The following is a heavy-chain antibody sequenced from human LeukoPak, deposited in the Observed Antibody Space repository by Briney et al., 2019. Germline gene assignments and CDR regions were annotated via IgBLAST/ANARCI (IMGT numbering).Heavy chain of an antibody. CDR3: ATRHSIGYYASPAPFDI. J-gene: IGHJ3*02. Sequence: SETLSLTCNVSSGTISSSSYFWGWIRQPPGNGLEWIGNIYYTGSTHYNPSLKSRLTISVDTSKNQFSLKLSSVTAADTAVYYCATRHSIGYYASPAPFDIWGQGTMVTVSS. D-gene: IGHD3-22*01. CDR1: SGTISSSSYF. CDR2: IYYTGST. V-gene: IGHV4-39*01.